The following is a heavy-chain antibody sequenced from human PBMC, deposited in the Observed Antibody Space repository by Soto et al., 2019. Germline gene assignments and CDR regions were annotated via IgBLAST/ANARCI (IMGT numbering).Heavy chain of an antibody. D-gene: IGHD3-3*01. J-gene: IGHJ6*03. CDR1: GGTFSSYT. V-gene: IGHV1-69*08. CDR3: ARDLKRRYDFWSGYYPSYYYYYYMDV. Sequence: QVQLVQSGAEVKKPGSSVKVSCKASGGTFSSYTISWVRQAPGQGLEWMGRIIPILGIANYAQKFQGRVTITADKSTSTAYMELSSLKSEDTAVYYCARDLKRRYDFWSGYYPSYYYYYYMDVWGKGNTVTVSS. CDR2: IIPILGIA.